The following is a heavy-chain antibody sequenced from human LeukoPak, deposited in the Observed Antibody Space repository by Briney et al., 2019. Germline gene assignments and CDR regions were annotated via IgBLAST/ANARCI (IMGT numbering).Heavy chain of an antibody. CDR2: MDTSGHT. Sequence: SETLSLTCIVSGGSISVYYWSWIRQPAWKGLEWIGHMDTSGHTNYNSSLMSRFTMSVDTSKNQFSLRLTSVTAADTAVYYCARHWSHSVAQFGRSYWFDPWGQGTLVTVSS. V-gene: IGHV4-4*07. CDR1: GGSISVYY. J-gene: IGHJ5*02. D-gene: IGHD2-15*01. CDR3: ARHWSHSVAQFGRSYWFDP.